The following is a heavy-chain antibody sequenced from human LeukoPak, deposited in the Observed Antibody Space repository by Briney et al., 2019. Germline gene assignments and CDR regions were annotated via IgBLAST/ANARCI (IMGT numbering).Heavy chain of an antibody. CDR1: GGSISSYY. D-gene: IGHD1-26*01. CDR2: IYYSGST. Sequence: SETLSLTCTVSGGSISSYYWSWIRQPPGKGLEWIGYIYYSGSTNYNPSLKSRVTISVDTSKNQFSLKLSSVAAADTAVYYCARGERDPFTIDYWGQGTLVTVSS. J-gene: IGHJ4*02. V-gene: IGHV4-59*01. CDR3: ARGERDPFTIDY.